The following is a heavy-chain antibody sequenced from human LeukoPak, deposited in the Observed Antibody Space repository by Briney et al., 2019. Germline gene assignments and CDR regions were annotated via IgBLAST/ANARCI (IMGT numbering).Heavy chain of an antibody. Sequence: SETLSLTCTVSGGSISSYYWSWIRQPPGKGLEWIGYIYYSGSTYYNPSLKSRVTISVDTSKNQFSLKLSSVTAADTAVYYCARDPGSGIIFWYFDLWGRGTLVTVSS. J-gene: IGHJ2*01. D-gene: IGHD3-10*01. CDR2: IYYSGST. CDR1: GGSISSYY. CDR3: ARDPGSGIIFWYFDL. V-gene: IGHV4-59*12.